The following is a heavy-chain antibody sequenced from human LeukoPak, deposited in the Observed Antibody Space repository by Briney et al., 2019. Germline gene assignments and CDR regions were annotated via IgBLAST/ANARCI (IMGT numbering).Heavy chain of an antibody. Sequence: SETLSLTCTVSGVSISSSNSYWGWIRQPPGKGLEWIGSIYYSGNTYYNASLKSQVSISIDTSKNQFSLKLTSVTAADTAVYYCARQYFDWLLRKPYNWFDPWGQGTLVTVSS. CDR3: ARQYFDWLLRKPYNWFDP. CDR2: IYYSGNT. J-gene: IGHJ5*02. CDR1: GVSISSSNSY. D-gene: IGHD3-9*01. V-gene: IGHV4-39*01.